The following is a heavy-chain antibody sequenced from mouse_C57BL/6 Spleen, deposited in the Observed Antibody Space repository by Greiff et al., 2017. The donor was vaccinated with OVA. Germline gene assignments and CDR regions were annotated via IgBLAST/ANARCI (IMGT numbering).Heavy chain of an antibody. Sequence: QVQLQQSGPGLVQPSQSLSITCTVSGFSLTSYGVHWVRQSPGKGLEWLGVIWCGGSTDYNAAFISRLSISKDNSKSQVFFKMKSRQSEDTAIDYCARRGDYDPYYYAMDDWGKGTSVTVSS. CDR3: ARRGDYDPYYYAMDD. D-gene: IGHD2-4*01. CDR1: GFSLTSYG. J-gene: IGHJ4*01. V-gene: IGHV2-2*01. CDR2: IWCGGST.